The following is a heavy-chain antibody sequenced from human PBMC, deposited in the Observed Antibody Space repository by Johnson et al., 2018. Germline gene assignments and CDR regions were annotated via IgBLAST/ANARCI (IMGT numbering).Heavy chain of an antibody. D-gene: IGHD3-10*01. V-gene: IGHV3-33*01. CDR1: GFTFSDYG. CDR2: IWYDGSRK. Sequence: QVQLVQSGGGVVQPGRSLRLSCAASGFTFSDYGMHWVRQAPGKGLEWVAVIWYDGSRKYYADSVKGRFTISRDNSKNTLYLQMNGLRAEDQAVYYCARVPRRGHYYSYGMDVWGQGTTVTVSS. J-gene: IGHJ6*02. CDR3: ARVPRRGHYYSYGMDV.